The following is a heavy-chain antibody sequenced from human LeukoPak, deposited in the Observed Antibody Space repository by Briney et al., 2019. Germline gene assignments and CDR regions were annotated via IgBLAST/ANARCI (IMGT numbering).Heavy chain of an antibody. Sequence: GGSLRLSCSASGFTFSSYAMSWFRQAPGNGLEWVSAISGSGGSTYYADSVKGRLTISRDNSKNTLFLQMNSLLFKHTTAYEFLTGYLPGGAFDIWGQGTMVTVSS. CDR1: GFTFSSYA. CDR2: ISGSGGST. V-gene: IGHV3-23*01. D-gene: IGHD3-9*01. J-gene: IGHJ3*02. CDR3: LTGYLPGGAFDI.